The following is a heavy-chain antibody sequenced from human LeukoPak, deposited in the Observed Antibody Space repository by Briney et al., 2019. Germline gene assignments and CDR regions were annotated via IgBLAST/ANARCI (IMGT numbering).Heavy chain of an antibody. CDR1: GFTFSNYD. D-gene: IGHD2-15*01. Sequence: PGGSLRLSCAASGFTFSNYDMHWVRQAPGKGLEWVSAIGTAGDTYYQGSVRGRFTMSRENAKNSLYLQMNSLTAGDTAVYYCARGADTHFDYWGQGILVTVSS. CDR3: ARGADTHFDY. V-gene: IGHV3-13*04. J-gene: IGHJ4*02. CDR2: IGTAGDT.